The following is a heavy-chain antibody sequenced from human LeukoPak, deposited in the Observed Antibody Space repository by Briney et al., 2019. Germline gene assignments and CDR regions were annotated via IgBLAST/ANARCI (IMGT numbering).Heavy chain of an antibody. CDR1: GFTFSSYS. CDR2: ISSSSSYI. Sequence: PGGSLRLSCAASGFTFSSYSMNWVRQAPGRGLECFSSISSSSSYIYYADSVKGRFTISRDNAKNSLYLQMNSLRAEDTAVYYCARDRWGRWLQLPDYWGQGTLVTVSS. J-gene: IGHJ4*02. CDR3: ARDRWGRWLQLPDY. D-gene: IGHD5-24*01. V-gene: IGHV3-21*01.